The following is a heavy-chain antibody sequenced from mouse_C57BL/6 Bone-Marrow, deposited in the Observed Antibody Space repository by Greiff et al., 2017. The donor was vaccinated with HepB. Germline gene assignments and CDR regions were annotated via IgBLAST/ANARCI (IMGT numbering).Heavy chain of an antibody. J-gene: IGHJ1*03. CDR2: IYPRSGNT. Sequence: VQVVESGAELARPGASVKLSCKASGYTFTSYGISWVKQSTGQGLEWIGEIYPRSGNTYYNEKFKGKATLTADKSSSTAFMELRSLTSEDSAVYVCARSRYFDVWGTGTTVTVSS. CDR1: GYTFTSYG. V-gene: IGHV1-81*01. CDR3: ARSRYFDV.